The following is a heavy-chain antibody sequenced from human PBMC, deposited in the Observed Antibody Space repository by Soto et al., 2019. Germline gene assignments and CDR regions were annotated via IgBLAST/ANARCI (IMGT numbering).Heavy chain of an antibody. Sequence: PSETLSLTCTVSGGSISGYYWSWIRQPPGKGLEWIGYIYYSGSTNYNPSPKSRVTISVDTSKNQFSLKLSSVTAADTAVYYCARGYYDFWSGSDRIWFDPWGQGTLVTVSS. V-gene: IGHV4-59*01. CDR1: GGSISGYY. J-gene: IGHJ5*02. D-gene: IGHD3-3*01. CDR3: ARGYYDFWSGSDRIWFDP. CDR2: IYYSGST.